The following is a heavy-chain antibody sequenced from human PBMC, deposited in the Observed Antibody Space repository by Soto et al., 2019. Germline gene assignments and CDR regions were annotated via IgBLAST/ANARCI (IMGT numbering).Heavy chain of an antibody. CDR1: GFTFSSYG. Sequence: GGSLRLSCAASGFTFSSYGMHWVRQAPGKGLEWVAVISYDGSNKYYADSVKGRFTISRDNSKNTLYLQMNSLRAEDTAVYYCARLEVVAATEEYYFDYWGQGTLVTVSS. D-gene: IGHD2-15*01. V-gene: IGHV3-30*03. CDR3: ARLEVVAATEEYYFDY. CDR2: ISYDGSNK. J-gene: IGHJ4*02.